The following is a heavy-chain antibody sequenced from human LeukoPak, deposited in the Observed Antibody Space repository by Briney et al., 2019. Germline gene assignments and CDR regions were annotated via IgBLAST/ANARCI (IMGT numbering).Heavy chain of an antibody. J-gene: IGHJ1*01. CDR1: GGSISSYY. V-gene: IGHV4-39*07. CDR2: VHYSGST. CDR3: ASLLGATGDEYFLH. D-gene: IGHD1-26*01. Sequence: SETLSLTCTVSGGSISSYYWSWIRQPPGKGLEWIGTVHYSGSTYYNPSLKSRVTISVDTSKNQFSLKLSSVTAADTAVYYCASLLGATGDEYFLHWGQGTLVTVSS.